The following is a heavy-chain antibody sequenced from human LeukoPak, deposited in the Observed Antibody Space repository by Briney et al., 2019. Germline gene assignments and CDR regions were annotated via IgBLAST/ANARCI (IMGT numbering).Heavy chain of an antibody. J-gene: IGHJ4*02. CDR3: AKGSLAGYCTSTTCHTTFYIDF. V-gene: IGHV3-49*04. CDR2: VKTRSYGETA. CDR1: GFAFGDYG. D-gene: IGHD2-8*01. Sequence: GGSLRLSCSASGFAFGDYGVTWVRQAPGKGLQWVGLVKTRSYGETAEYAASVKGRFTISRDDSKSIAYLQMDSLKTEDTARYFCAKGSLAGYCTSTTCHTTFYIDFWGQGTVVAVSS.